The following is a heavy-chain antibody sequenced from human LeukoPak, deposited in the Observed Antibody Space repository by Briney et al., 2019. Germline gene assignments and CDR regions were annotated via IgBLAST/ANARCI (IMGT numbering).Heavy chain of an antibody. D-gene: IGHD4-23*01. Sequence: GGSLRLSCAASGFTFSNAWMSWVRQAPGKGLEWFGRIKSKTDGGTTDYAAPVKGRFTISRDDSKNTLYLQMNSLKTEDTAVYYCTTDYGGNSGFDYWGQGTLVTVSS. V-gene: IGHV3-15*01. J-gene: IGHJ4*02. CDR1: GFTFSNAW. CDR2: IKSKTDGGTT. CDR3: TTDYGGNSGFDY.